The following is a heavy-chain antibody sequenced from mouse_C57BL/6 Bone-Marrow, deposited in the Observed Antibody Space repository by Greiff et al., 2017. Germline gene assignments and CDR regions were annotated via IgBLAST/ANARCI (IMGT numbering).Heavy chain of an antibody. Sequence: QVHVKQPGAELVMPGASVKLSCKASGYTFTSYWMHWVKQRPGQGLEWIGEIDPSDSYTNYNQKFKGKSTLTVDKSSSTAYMQLSSLTSEDSAVYYCAVPIYYDFYWYFDVWGTGTTVTVSS. V-gene: IGHV1-69*01. J-gene: IGHJ1*03. D-gene: IGHD2-4*01. CDR1: GYTFTSYW. CDR2: IDPSDSYT. CDR3: AVPIYYDFYWYFDV.